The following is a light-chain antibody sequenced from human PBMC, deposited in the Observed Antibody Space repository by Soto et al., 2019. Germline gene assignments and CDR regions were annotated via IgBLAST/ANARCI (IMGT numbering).Light chain of an antibody. CDR3: QQYNKFPSLT. J-gene: IGKJ4*01. CDR1: QSVSSN. CDR2: RAS. V-gene: IGKV3-15*01. Sequence: EIVMTQSPATLSVSPGERATLSCRASQSVSSNLAWYQQKPGQAPRLLIYRASTRATGIPARFSGSGSGTEFTLTISSLQSEDFALYYCQQYNKFPSLTFGGGTKVEIK.